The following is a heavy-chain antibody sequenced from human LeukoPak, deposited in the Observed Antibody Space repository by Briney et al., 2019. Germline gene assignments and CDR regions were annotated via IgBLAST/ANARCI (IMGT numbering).Heavy chain of an antibody. CDR1: GFSVSSNY. J-gene: IGHJ6*02. V-gene: IGHV3-53*01. CDR3: TREVPLDYGALDV. D-gene: IGHD4-17*01. CDR2: IYSSGTT. Sequence: GGSLTLSCAASGFSVSSNYMSWVRQAPGKGLEWVSVIYSSGTTYYADSAKGRFTISRDNSKNTLYLQMNGLRAEDTAVYYCTREVPLDYGALDVWGQGTTVTVSS.